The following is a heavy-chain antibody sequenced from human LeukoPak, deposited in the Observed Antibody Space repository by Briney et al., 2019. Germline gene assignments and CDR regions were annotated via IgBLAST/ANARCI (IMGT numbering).Heavy chain of an antibody. D-gene: IGHD3-9*01. CDR1: GFTFNSYW. J-gene: IGHJ4*02. Sequence: GGSLRLSCAASGFTFNSYWMHWVRQVPGKGLVWVSRINSDGSSTSYADSVKGRFTIPRDNAKNTLYLQMNSLRAEDTAVFYCARTDILTGYSFDCWGQGTLVTVSS. CDR2: INSDGSST. V-gene: IGHV3-74*01. CDR3: ARTDILTGYSFDC.